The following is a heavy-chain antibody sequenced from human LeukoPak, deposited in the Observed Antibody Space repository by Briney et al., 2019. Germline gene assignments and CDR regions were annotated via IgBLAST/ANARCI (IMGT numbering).Heavy chain of an antibody. J-gene: IGHJ4*02. CDR3: YVVVVAAGFDY. CDR2: INPSGGST. D-gene: IGHD2-15*01. Sequence: ASVKVSCKASGYTFTIYYMHWVRQAPGQGLEWMGIINPSGGSTSYTHKIQGRVTMTRDTSTSTVYMELSGLRSEDTAVYSCYVVVVAAGFDYWGQGTLVTVSS. V-gene: IGHV1-46*01. CDR1: GYTFTIYY.